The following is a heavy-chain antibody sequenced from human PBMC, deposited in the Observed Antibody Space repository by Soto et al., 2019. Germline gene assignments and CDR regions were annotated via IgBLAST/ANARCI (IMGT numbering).Heavy chain of an antibody. J-gene: IGHJ6*03. CDR1: GYTFTNYG. CDR3: ARVRQRVGYFYYYMDV. D-gene: IGHD6-6*01. V-gene: IGHV1-18*01. Sequence: QVQLLQSGAEVKKPGASVKVSCKASGYTFTNYGITWVRQAPGQGLEWMGWISAYNGDTHYTQRLQGRVTMTTDTSTSTAYMELRGLRSDDTAVYYCARVRQRVGYFYYYMDVWGNGTTVTFSS. CDR2: ISAYNGDT.